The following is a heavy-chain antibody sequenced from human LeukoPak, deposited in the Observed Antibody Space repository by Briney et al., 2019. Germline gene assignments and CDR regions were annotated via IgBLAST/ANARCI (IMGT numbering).Heavy chain of an antibody. CDR2: INHSGST. V-gene: IGHV4-34*01. J-gene: IGHJ6*02. CDR3: ARGRREYERYFECYYGMDV. CDR1: GGSFSGYY. D-gene: IGHD3-9*01. Sequence: PSETLSLTCAVYGGSFSGYYWSWIRQPPGKGLEWIGEINHSGSTNYNPSLKSRVTISVDTSKNQFSLKLSSVTAADTAVYYCARGRREYERYFECYYGMDVWGQGTTVTVSS.